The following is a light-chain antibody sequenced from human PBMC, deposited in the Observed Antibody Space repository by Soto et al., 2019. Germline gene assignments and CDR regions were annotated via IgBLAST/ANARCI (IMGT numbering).Light chain of an antibody. J-gene: IGKJ3*01. V-gene: IGKV1-27*01. Sequence: DIQMTQSPSSLSASVGDRVTITCRASQDISNYLAWNQQKPGKVPKLLIYAASTLQSGVPSRFSGSGFGTDFTLTILSLKPEDVATYYCQKYNNALLFTVDPGTKVDIK. CDR2: AAS. CDR1: QDISNY. CDR3: QKYNNALLFT.